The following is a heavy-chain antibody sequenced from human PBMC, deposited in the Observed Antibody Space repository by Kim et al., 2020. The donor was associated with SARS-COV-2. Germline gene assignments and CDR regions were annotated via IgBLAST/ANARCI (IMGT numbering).Heavy chain of an antibody. Sequence: SETLSLTCTVSGGSISIEGYYWSWIRQHPGKGLEWIGYIYYTGTTYYNPSLKRRATISVDTSKNQFSLKLTSVTAADTAVYFCARVSRNHGSDYWGQGTLVTVSS. CDR3: ARVSRNHGSDY. V-gene: IGHV4-31*03. CDR1: GGSISIEGYY. J-gene: IGHJ4*02. CDR2: IYYTGTT.